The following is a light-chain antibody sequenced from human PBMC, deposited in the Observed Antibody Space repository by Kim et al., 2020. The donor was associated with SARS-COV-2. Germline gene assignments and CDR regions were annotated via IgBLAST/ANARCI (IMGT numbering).Light chain of an antibody. Sequence: QSALTQPRSVSGSPGQSVTISCTGTSSDVGHYNSVSWYQLHPGKAPKVMIYDISKRPSGVPTRFSGSKSGNTASLTISGLQTEDEADYYCCSYAGNHVVFGGGTQLTVL. CDR1: SSDVGHYNS. CDR3: CSYAGNHVV. CDR2: DIS. V-gene: IGLV2-11*01. J-gene: IGLJ2*01.